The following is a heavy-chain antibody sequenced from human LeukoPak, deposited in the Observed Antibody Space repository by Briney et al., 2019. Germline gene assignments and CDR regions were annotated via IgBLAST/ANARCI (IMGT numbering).Heavy chain of an antibody. CDR3: ARDRSPNS. CDR2: INQDGSEK. CDR1: GFPFSIYW. V-gene: IGHV3-7*01. D-gene: IGHD2-15*01. J-gene: IGHJ4*02. Sequence: GGSLRLSCAASGFPFSIYWMSWVRQAPGKGLEWVANINQDGSEKYYVDSVKGRFTISRDNAKNSLYLQMNSLRADDTAVYYCARDRSPNSWGQGTLVTVSS.